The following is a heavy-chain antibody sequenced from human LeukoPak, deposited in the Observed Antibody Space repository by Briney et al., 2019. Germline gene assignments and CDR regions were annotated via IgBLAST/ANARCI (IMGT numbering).Heavy chain of an antibody. CDR2: ISSSSSYI. J-gene: IGHJ4*02. D-gene: IGHD6-19*01. V-gene: IGHV3-21*01. Sequence: GGSLRLSCAASGFTFSSYWMSWVRQAPGKGLEWVSSISSSSSYIYYADSVKGRFTISRDNAKNSLYLQMNSLRAEDTAVYYCAREDSGWYVFDYWGQGTLVTVSS. CDR1: GFTFSSYW. CDR3: AREDSGWYVFDY.